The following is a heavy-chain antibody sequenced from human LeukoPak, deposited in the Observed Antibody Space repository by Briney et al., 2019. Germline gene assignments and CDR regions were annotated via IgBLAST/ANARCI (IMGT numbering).Heavy chain of an antibody. CDR3: ARDRWLRFFDY. Sequence: SGTLSLTCAVSGGSISSSNWWSWVRQPPGKGLEWIGEIYHSGSTNYNPSLKSRVTISVDTSKNQFSLKLSSVTAADTAVYYCARDRWLRFFDYWGQGTLVTVSS. V-gene: IGHV4-4*02. J-gene: IGHJ4*02. CDR1: GGSISSSNW. CDR2: IYHSGST. D-gene: IGHD5-12*01.